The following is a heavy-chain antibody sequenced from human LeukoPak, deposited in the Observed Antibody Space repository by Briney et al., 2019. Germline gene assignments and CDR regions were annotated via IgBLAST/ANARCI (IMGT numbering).Heavy chain of an antibody. J-gene: IGHJ5*02. Sequence: ASVKVSCKASGYTFTGYYMHWVRQAPGQGLEWMGWINPNSGGTNYAQKFQGRVTMTRDTSISTAYMELSRLRSDDTAVYYCARGDGSGWYGNWFDPWGQGTLVTVSS. D-gene: IGHD6-19*01. CDR3: ARGDGSGWYGNWFDP. CDR2: INPNSGGT. CDR1: GYTFTGYY. V-gene: IGHV1-2*02.